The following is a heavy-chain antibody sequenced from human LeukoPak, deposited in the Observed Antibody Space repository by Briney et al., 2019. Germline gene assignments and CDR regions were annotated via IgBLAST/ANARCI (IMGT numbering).Heavy chain of an antibody. CDR2: ISYDGSNK. V-gene: IGHV3-30*18. J-gene: IGHJ5*02. CDR1: GFTFSGYG. D-gene: IGHD3-10*01. CDR3: AKDPGYYYGSGSSMNWFDP. Sequence: GGSLRLSCAASGFTFSGYGVHWVRQAPGKGLEWVAVISYDGSNKYYADSVKGRFTISRDNSKNTLYLQMNSLRAEDTAVYYCAKDPGYYYGSGSSMNWFDPWGQGTLVTVSS.